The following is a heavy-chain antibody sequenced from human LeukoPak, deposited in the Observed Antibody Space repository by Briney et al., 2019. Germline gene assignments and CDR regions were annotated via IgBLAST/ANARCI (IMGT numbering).Heavy chain of an antibody. CDR3: ARDRTIWFGELLDRSNDY. V-gene: IGHV3-21*01. CDR2: ISSSSSYI. J-gene: IGHJ4*02. Sequence: GGSLRLSYAASGFTFSSYSMNWVRQAPGKGLEWVSSISSSSSYIYYADSVKGRFTISRDNAKNSLYLQMNSLRAEDTAVYYCARDRTIWFGELLDRSNDYWGQGTLVTVSS. CDR1: GFTFSSYS. D-gene: IGHD3-10*01.